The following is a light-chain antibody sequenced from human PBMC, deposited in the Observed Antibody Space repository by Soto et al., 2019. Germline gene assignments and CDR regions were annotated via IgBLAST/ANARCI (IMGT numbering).Light chain of an antibody. Sequence: QSALTQPASVSGSPGQSITISCTGTSNDVGGYNYVSWYQQHPGKAPKLMIYDVSNRPSGVSNRFSGSKSGNTASLTISGLQAEDEADYYCSSYTSSSVWVFGGGTKLTVL. CDR1: SNDVGGYNY. CDR3: SSYTSSSVWV. V-gene: IGLV2-14*01. J-gene: IGLJ3*02. CDR2: DVS.